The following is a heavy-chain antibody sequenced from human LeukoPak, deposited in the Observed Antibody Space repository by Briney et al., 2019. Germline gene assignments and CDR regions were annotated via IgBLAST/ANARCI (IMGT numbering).Heavy chain of an antibody. V-gene: IGHV1-18*01. CDR2: ISAYNGNT. Sequence: ASVKVSCKASGYTFTSYGISWVRQAPGQGLEWMGWISAYNGNTNYAQKLQGRVTVTTDTSTSTAYMELRSLRSDDTAVYYCARVTAQELLWFGELSGYFDYWGQGTLVTVSS. CDR1: GYTFTSYG. J-gene: IGHJ4*02. D-gene: IGHD3-10*01. CDR3: ARVTAQELLWFGELSGYFDY.